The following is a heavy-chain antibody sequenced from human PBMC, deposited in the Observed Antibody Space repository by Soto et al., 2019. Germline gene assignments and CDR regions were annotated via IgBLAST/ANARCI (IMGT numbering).Heavy chain of an antibody. Sequence: SETLSLTCAVSGVSISSSNWWGWVRQPPGKGLEWIGEIYHSGSTNYNPSLKSRVTISVDKSKNQFSLKLSSVTAADTAVYYCARDTTNYDFWSGRNFDYWGQGTLVTVSS. CDR2: IYHSGST. J-gene: IGHJ4*02. D-gene: IGHD3-3*01. V-gene: IGHV4-4*02. CDR3: ARDTTNYDFWSGRNFDY. CDR1: GVSISSSNW.